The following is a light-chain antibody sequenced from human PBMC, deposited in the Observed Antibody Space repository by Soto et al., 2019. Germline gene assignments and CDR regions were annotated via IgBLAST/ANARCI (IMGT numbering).Light chain of an antibody. CDR3: QHYGSSPNT. V-gene: IGKV3-20*01. CDR1: QSVSSNY. CDR2: GAS. Sequence: EIVLTQSTGTLSLSPGERATLSCRASQSVSSNYLAWYQHKPGQAPRLLIYGASSRATGIPDRFSGSGSGTDFTLTISRLEPEDFAVYYCQHYGSSPNTFGQGTKLEIK. J-gene: IGKJ2*01.